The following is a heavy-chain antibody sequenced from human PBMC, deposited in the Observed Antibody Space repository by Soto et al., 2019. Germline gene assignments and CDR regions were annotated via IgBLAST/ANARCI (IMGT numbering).Heavy chain of an antibody. J-gene: IGHJ6*02. D-gene: IGHD3-10*01. V-gene: IGHV1-3*01. CDR2: INAGNGNT. CDR1: GYTFTSYA. Sequence: GASVKVSCKASGYTFTSYAMHWVRQAPGQRLEWMGWINAGNGNTKYSQKFQGRVTITRDTSASTAYMELSSLRSEDTAVYYCAINYYGSGSYAFAKDYYYYYGMDVWGQGTTVTVPS. CDR3: AINYYGSGSYAFAKDYYYYYGMDV.